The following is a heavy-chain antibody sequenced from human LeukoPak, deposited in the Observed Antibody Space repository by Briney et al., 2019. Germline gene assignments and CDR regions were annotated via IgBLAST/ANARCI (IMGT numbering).Heavy chain of an antibody. D-gene: IGHD3-10*01. CDR2: ISSGGDYT. CDR3: AKIGVIGLWYFDL. V-gene: IGHV3-23*01. J-gene: IGHJ2*01. CDR1: EFTFSSCG. Sequence: AGGSLRLSCAASEFTFSSCGMSWVRQAPGKGLEWVSPISSGGDYTYYADSVKDRFTISRDNSKNTLYLQMNSLRAEDTAVYYCAKIGVIGLWYFDLWGRGTLATVSS.